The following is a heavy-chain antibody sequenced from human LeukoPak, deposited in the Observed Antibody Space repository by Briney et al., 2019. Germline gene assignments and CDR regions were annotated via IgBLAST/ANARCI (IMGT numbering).Heavy chain of an antibody. D-gene: IGHD6-13*01. CDR2: IYYSGST. J-gene: IGHJ5*02. CDR3: ARRYSSSWYVGFFDP. CDR1: GASIRHYY. Sequence: SETLSLTCTVSGASIRHYYWSWIRQSPGKGLEWIEYIYYSGSTNYNPSLESRVAMSVDTSKNQFSLRLSSVTAADTAIYYCARRYSSSWYVGFFDPWGQGTLVTVSS. V-gene: IGHV4-59*08.